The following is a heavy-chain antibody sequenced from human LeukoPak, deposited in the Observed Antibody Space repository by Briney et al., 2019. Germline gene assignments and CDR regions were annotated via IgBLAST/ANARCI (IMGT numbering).Heavy chain of an antibody. CDR2: INHSGST. Sequence: PSETLSLTCAVYGGSFSGYYWSWIRQPPGKGLEWIGEINHSGSTNYNPSLKSRVTISVDTSKNQFSLKLSSVTAADTAVYYCARGVPAATSRYYYGSGSYNWFDPWGQGTLVTVSS. V-gene: IGHV4-34*01. CDR3: ARGVPAATSRYYYGSGSYNWFDP. J-gene: IGHJ5*02. CDR1: GGSFSGYY. D-gene: IGHD3-10*01.